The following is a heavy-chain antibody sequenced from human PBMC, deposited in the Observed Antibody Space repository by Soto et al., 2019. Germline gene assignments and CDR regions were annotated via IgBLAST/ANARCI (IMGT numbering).Heavy chain of an antibody. CDR1: GGSVSSGSYY. Sequence: PSETLSLTCTVSGGSVSSGSYYWSWIRQPPGKGLEWIGYIYYSGSTNYNPSLKSRVTISVDTSKNQFSLKLSSVTAADTAVYYCARANSNYHYYYYYGMDVWGQGTTVTVSS. CDR2: IYYSGST. V-gene: IGHV4-61*01. CDR3: ARANSNYHYYYYYGMDV. D-gene: IGHD4-4*01. J-gene: IGHJ6*02.